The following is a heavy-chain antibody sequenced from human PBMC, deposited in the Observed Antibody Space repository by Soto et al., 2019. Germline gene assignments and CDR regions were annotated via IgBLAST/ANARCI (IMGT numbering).Heavy chain of an antibody. J-gene: IGHJ6*02. V-gene: IGHV4-34*01. D-gene: IGHD2-2*01. Sequence: ASETLSLTCTVSGGSISSYYWSWIRQPPGKGLEWIGEINHSGSTNYNPSLKSRVTISVDTSKNQFSLKLSSVTAADTAVYYCASSEGVVVVPAAHGMDVWGQGTTVTVSS. CDR3: ASSEGVVVVPAAHGMDV. CDR1: GGSISSYY. CDR2: INHSGST.